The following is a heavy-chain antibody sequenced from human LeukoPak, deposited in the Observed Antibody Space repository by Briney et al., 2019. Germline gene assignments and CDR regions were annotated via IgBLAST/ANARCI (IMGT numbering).Heavy chain of an antibody. D-gene: IGHD6-13*01. J-gene: IGHJ4*02. CDR3: ARDLNDLLQNYRSTWYPADY. CDR1: GFTFSTYW. Sequence: GGSLRLSCAASGFTFSTYWMNWVRQAPGKGLVWVSRVNNDGSSTSYADSVKGRFTISRDNTKNTLYLQMNSMRAEDTAVYYCARDLNDLLQNYRSTWYPADYWGQGTLVTVSS. V-gene: IGHV3-74*01. CDR2: VNNDGSST.